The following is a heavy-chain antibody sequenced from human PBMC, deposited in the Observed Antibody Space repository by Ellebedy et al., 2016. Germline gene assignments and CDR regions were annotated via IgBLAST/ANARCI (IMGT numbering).Heavy chain of an antibody. J-gene: IGHJ4*02. CDR1: GYTFTTFS. CDR3: AKTSGWGYGEN. CDR2: VNTFSGNT. Sequence: ASVKVSCXASGYTFTTFSITWFRQVPGPALEWLGFVNTFSGNTKFAQKFQGRVSMTTDSSTHTAYMDLRSLRSDDTAMYYCAKTSGWGYGENWGQGTLVTVSS. V-gene: IGHV1-18*04. D-gene: IGHD3-10*01.